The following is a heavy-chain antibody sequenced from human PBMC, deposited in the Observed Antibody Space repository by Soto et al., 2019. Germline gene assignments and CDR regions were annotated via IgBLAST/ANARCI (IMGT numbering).Heavy chain of an antibody. CDR1: GDSVSSNSAA. Sequence: SQTLSLTCVISGDSVSSNSAAWNWIRQSPSRGLEWLGRTYYRSKWYNDYAVSVKSRITINPDTSKNQFSLQLNSVTPEDTAVYYCARDQSYSSGPRVSYYFDYWGQGTLVTVSS. J-gene: IGHJ4*02. CDR2: TYYRSKWYN. CDR3: ARDQSYSSGPRVSYYFDY. D-gene: IGHD6-19*01. V-gene: IGHV6-1*01.